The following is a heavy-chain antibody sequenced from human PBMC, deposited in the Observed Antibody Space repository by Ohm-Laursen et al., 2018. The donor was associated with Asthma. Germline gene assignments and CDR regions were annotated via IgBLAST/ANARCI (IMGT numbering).Heavy chain of an antibody. Sequence: SLRLSCAASGFTFSSYSMNWVRQAPGKGLEWVSYISSSSSTIYYADSVKGRFTISRDNAKNSLYLQMNSLRDEDTAVYYCATLRYFDWSQVGYWGQGTLVTVSS. V-gene: IGHV3-48*02. CDR3: ATLRYFDWSQVGY. CDR1: GFTFSSYS. CDR2: ISSSSSTI. D-gene: IGHD3-9*01. J-gene: IGHJ4*02.